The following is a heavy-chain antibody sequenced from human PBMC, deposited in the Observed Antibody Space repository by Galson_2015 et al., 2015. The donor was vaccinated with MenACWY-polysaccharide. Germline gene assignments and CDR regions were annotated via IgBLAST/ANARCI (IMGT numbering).Heavy chain of an antibody. Sequence: SLRLSCAAAGFTLSSNSINWVRQPPGRGLEWISVIHSDDNTHFADFVTGRFTISRDNSKKTLFLQMSSLRAEDTALYYCTRHAWGEHWGQGTLVTVSS. V-gene: IGHV3-66*02. CDR2: IHSDDNT. J-gene: IGHJ4*02. CDR1: GFTLSSNS. CDR3: TRHAWGEH. D-gene: IGHD3-10*01.